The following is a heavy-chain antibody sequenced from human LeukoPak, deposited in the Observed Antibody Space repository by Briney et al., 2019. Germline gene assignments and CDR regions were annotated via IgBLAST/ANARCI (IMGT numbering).Heavy chain of an antibody. CDR3: ATQQYYYDSSGYYYDSGSDAFDI. CDR2: ISWDSDYI. Sequence: PGRSLRLSCAASGFTFDDYAMHWVRQAPGKGLEWVSGISWDSDYIGYADSVKGRFTISRDNAKNSLYLQMNSLRAEDTALYYCATQQYYYDSSGYYYDSGSDAFDIWGQGTMVTVSS. CDR1: GFTFDDYA. J-gene: IGHJ3*02. V-gene: IGHV3-9*01. D-gene: IGHD3-22*01.